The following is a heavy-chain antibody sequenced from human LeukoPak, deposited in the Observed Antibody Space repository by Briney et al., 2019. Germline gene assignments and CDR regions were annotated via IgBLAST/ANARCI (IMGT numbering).Heavy chain of an antibody. D-gene: IGHD2-15*01. CDR2: ISGSGGST. CDR3: AKGIGPSGYYFDY. V-gene: IGHV3-23*01. Sequence: GGSLRLSCAASGFTFSSYAMSWVRQAPGKGLEWVSAISGSGGSTYYADSVKGRFTISRDNSKNTLYVQMNSLRAEDTAVYYCAKGIGPSGYYFDYWGQGTLVTVSS. CDR1: GFTFSSYA. J-gene: IGHJ4*02.